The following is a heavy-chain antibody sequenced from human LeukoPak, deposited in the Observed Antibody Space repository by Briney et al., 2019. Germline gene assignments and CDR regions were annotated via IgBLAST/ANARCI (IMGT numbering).Heavy chain of an antibody. CDR1: GGTFSSYA. J-gene: IGHJ5*02. CDR2: IIPIFGTA. V-gene: IGHV1-69*05. CDR3: ARAAYIVVVPAAIRDNWFDP. D-gene: IGHD2-2*01. Sequence: SVKVSCKASGGTFSSYAISWVRQAPGQGLEWMGGIIPIFGTANYAQKFQGRVTITTDESTSTAYMELSSLRSEDTAVYYCARAAYIVVVPAAIRDNWFDPWGQGTLVTVSS.